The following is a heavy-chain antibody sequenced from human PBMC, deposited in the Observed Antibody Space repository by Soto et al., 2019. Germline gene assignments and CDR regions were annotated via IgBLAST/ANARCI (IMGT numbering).Heavy chain of an antibody. CDR1: DSLNLGYC. CDR2: IYYSGST. Sequence: PSETHRQTFTVSDSLNLGYCWIMIHQPPGEGLEWIGYIYYSGSTNYNPSLKSRLTISVATSKNQFSLNLSSVTAADTAIYYCARLSAMATVGTGYNYHSMDVWGKGTAVTVSS. J-gene: IGHJ6*03. V-gene: IGHV4-59*08. D-gene: IGHD6-13*01. CDR3: ARLSAMATVGTGYNYHSMDV.